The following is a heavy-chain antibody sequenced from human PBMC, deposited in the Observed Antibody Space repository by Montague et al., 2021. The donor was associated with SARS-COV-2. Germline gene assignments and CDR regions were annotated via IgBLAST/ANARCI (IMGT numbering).Heavy chain of an antibody. CDR1: GFSLSIGGVG. D-gene: IGHD3-16*02. V-gene: IGHV2-5*02. J-gene: IGHJ4*02. CDR2: IFWDDEK. Sequence: PALVKPTQTLTLTCSFSGFSLSIGGVGVDWIRQSPGKGLEWLGVIFWDDEKRYNPTLKTRLTISKGTSQNQVVITLTDMGPADTATYFCAHQYYDYVWGSYRPDYFDYWGQGTLVTVSS. CDR3: AHQYYDYVWGSYRPDYFDY.